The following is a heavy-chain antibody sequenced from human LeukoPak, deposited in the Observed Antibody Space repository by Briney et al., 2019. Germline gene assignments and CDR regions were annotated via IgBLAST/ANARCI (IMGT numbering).Heavy chain of an antibody. CDR2: ISGSGGST. CDR1: GFTFTSYA. Sequence: GGSLRLSCAASGFTFTSYAMRWVRQAPGKGLEWVSGISGSGGSTYYADSVKGRFTISRDNSKNTLYLQMNSLRAEDTAVYYCARGSGVGNYFEYWGQGTLVTVSS. J-gene: IGHJ4*02. CDR3: ARGSGVGNYFEY. V-gene: IGHV3-23*01. D-gene: IGHD1-14*01.